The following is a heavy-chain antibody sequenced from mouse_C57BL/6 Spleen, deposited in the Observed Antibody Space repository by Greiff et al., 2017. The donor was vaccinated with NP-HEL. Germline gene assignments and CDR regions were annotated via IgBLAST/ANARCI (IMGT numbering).Heavy chain of an antibody. J-gene: IGHJ1*03. CDR3: ARDTTVVYWYFDV. V-gene: IGHV5-17*01. CDR2: ISSGSSTI. CDR1: GFTFSDYG. Sequence: DVMLVESGGGLVKPGGSLKLSCAASGFTFSDYGMHWVRQAPEKGLEWVAYISSGSSTIYYADTVKGRFTISRDNAKNTLFLQMTSLRSEDTAMYYCARDTTVVYWYFDVWGTGTTVTVSS. D-gene: IGHD1-1*01.